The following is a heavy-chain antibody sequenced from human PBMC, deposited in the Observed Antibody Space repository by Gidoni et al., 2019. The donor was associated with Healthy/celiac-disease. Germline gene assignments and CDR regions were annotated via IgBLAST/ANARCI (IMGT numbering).Heavy chain of an antibody. CDR1: GYTLTELT. D-gene: IGHD3-10*01. J-gene: IGHJ4*02. CDR3: ATITMVRAPFDY. V-gene: IGHV1-24*01. Sequence: QVQLVQSGAEVKKPGASMKVSCKVSGYTLTELTMHWVRQAPGKGLEWMGGFDPEDGETIYAQKFQGRVTMTEDTSTDTAYMELSSLRSEDTAVYYCATITMVRAPFDYWGQGTLVTVSS. CDR2: FDPEDGET.